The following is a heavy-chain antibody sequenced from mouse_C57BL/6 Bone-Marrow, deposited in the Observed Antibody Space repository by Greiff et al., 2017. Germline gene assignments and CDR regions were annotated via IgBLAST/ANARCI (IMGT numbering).Heavy chain of an antibody. CDR3: ARWYSNYGAWFAY. D-gene: IGHD2-5*01. V-gene: IGHV1-52*01. J-gene: IGHJ3*01. Sequence: QVQLQQPGAELVRPGSSVKLSCKASGYTFTSYWMHWVKQRPIQGLEWIGNIDPSDSETHYNQKFKDKAPLTVDKSSSTAYMQLSSLTSEDSAVYDCARWYSNYGAWFAYWGQGTLVTVSA. CDR2: IDPSDSET. CDR1: GYTFTSYW.